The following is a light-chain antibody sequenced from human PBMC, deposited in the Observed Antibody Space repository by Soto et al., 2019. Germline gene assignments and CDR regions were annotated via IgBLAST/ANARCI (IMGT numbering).Light chain of an antibody. CDR3: ASFTSSTTWV. CDR2: EVS. V-gene: IGLV2-14*01. CDR1: NSDVGVYSY. J-gene: IGLJ3*02. Sequence: QSALTQPASVSGSPGQSITISCTGTNSDVGVYSYVSWYQQHPGKVPRLIIYEVSNRPSGVSDRFSGSKSGNTASLTVSGLQAEDEDDYYCASFTSSTTWVFGGGTKLTVL.